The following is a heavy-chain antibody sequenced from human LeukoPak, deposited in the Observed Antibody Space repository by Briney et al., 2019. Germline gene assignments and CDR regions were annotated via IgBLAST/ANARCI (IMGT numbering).Heavy chain of an antibody. CDR1: GGSISSYY. CDR2: IYYSGSS. Sequence: SETLSLTCTVSGGSISSYYWSWIRQPPGKGLEWIGYIYYSGSSNYNPSLKSRVAISVDTSKNQFSLELSSVTAADTALYYCAREMTTAGMGNFDYWGQGTLVTVSS. J-gene: IGHJ4*02. V-gene: IGHV4-59*12. CDR3: AREMTTAGMGNFDY. D-gene: IGHD6-13*01.